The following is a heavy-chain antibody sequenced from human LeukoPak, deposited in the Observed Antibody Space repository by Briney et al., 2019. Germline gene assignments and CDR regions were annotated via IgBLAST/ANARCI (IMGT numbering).Heavy chain of an antibody. CDR3: ARDMSGD. CDR2: LSGSGGST. Sequence: GGSLRLSCAASGFTFSNYAMNWVRQAPGKGLEWVSALSGSGGSTYFADSVKGRFTISRDNSKNTLYLQMNSLRAEDTAVYYCARDMSGDWGQGTLVTVSS. J-gene: IGHJ4*02. V-gene: IGHV3-23*01. CDR1: GFTFSNYA. D-gene: IGHD3-10*01.